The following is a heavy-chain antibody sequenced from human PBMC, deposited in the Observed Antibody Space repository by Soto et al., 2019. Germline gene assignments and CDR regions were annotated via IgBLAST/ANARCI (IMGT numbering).Heavy chain of an antibody. Sequence: EVQVLESGGGLVQPGGSLRLSCAATGFTFSDFAMSWVRQAPGKGLEWVSRIYGGGNGPHYADSVKGRVTISRDNSKNTLYLQMNSLRAEETAVYYCEKMEGMDPGAYSFDYWGQGTLVTVSS. CDR2: IYGGGNGP. V-gene: IGHV3-23*01. D-gene: IGHD5-18*01. CDR1: GFTFSDFA. CDR3: EKMEGMDPGAYSFDY. J-gene: IGHJ4*02.